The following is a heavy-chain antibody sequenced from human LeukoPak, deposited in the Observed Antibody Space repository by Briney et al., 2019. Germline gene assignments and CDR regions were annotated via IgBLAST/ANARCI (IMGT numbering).Heavy chain of an antibody. V-gene: IGHV4-59*08. Sequence: PSETLSLTCTVSGGSISSYYWSWIRQPPGKGPEWIGYIYYSGSTNYNPSLKSRVTISVDTSKNQFSLKLSSVTDADTAVYYCARLDYDYVWGSYRPDAFDIWGQGTMVTVSS. CDR3: ARLDYDYVWGSYRPDAFDI. J-gene: IGHJ3*02. CDR1: GGSISSYY. D-gene: IGHD3-16*02. CDR2: IYYSGST.